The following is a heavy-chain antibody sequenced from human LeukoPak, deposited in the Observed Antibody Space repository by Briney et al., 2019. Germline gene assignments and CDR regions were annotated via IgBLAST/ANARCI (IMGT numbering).Heavy chain of an antibody. J-gene: IGHJ4*02. D-gene: IGHD6-6*01. CDR3: ARENAYSSSPSFDY. V-gene: IGHV1-69*05. CDR2: IIPIFGTA. Sequence: PVKVSCKASGGTFSSYAISWVRQAPGQGLEWMGGIIPIFGTANYAQKFQGRVTITTDESTGTAYMELSSLRSEDTAVYYCARENAYSSSPSFDYWGQGTLVTVSS. CDR1: GGTFSSYA.